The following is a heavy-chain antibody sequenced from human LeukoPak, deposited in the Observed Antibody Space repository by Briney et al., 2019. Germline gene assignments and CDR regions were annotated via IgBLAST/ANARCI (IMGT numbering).Heavy chain of an antibody. D-gene: IGHD6-19*01. V-gene: IGHV4-59*08. CDR1: GGSISSYY. Sequence: PSETLSLTCTVSGGSISSYYWSWIRQPPGKGLEWIGYIYYSGSTNYNPSLKSRVTISVDTSKNQFSLKLSSVTAADTAVYYCASLAHIAVAGAYYFDYWGQGTLVTVSS. CDR3: ASLAHIAVAGAYYFDY. J-gene: IGHJ4*02. CDR2: IYYSGST.